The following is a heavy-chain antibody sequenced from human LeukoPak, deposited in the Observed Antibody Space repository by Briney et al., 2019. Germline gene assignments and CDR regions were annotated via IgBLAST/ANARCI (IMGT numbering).Heavy chain of an antibody. CDR3: AREGYGVYYYYYMDV. CDR1: GGSISSGSYY. CDR2: IYTSGST. J-gene: IGHJ6*03. V-gene: IGHV4-61*02. Sequence: PSETLSLTCTVSGGSISSGSYYWSWIRQPAGKGLEWIGRIYTSGSTNYNPSLKSRVTISVDTSKNQFSLKLSSVTAADTAVYYCAREGYGVYYYYYMDVWGKGTTVTVS. D-gene: IGHD4-17*01.